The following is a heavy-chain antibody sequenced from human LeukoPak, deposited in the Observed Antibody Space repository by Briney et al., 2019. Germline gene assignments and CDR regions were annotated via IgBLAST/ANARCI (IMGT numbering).Heavy chain of an antibody. V-gene: IGHV1-46*01. J-gene: IGHJ4*02. CDR3: ARSIAVAGTVDY. Sequence: ASVKVSCKASGYTFTSYYMHWVRQAPGQGLEWMGIINPSGGSTSYAQKFQGRITMTRDTSTSTVYMELSSLRSEDTAVYYCARSIAVAGTVDYWGQGTLVTVSS. CDR2: INPSGGST. D-gene: IGHD6-19*01. CDR1: GYTFTSYY.